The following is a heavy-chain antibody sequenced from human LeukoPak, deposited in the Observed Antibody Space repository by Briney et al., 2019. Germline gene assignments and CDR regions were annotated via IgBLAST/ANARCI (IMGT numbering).Heavy chain of an antibody. D-gene: IGHD2-15*01. J-gene: IGHJ4*02. CDR3: ARDGGLHTNFDY. Sequence: PGGSLRLSCAASGFSFRNYWMGWVRQAPGKGLEWVANTKPDGSAEYYADSVRGRFSTSRDNANNLLYLQMNSLRAKDTAVYYCARDGGLHTNFDYWGQGTLVTVSS. CDR2: TKPDGSAE. CDR1: GFSFRNYW. V-gene: IGHV3-7*01.